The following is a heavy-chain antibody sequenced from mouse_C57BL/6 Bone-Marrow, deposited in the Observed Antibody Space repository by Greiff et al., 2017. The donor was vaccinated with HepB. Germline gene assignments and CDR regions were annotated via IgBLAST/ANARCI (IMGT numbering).Heavy chain of an antibody. V-gene: IGHV1-76*01. CDR3: ALYYDYDVGAWFAY. J-gene: IGHJ3*01. Sequence: VQLQQSGAELVRPGASVKLSCKASGYTFTDYYINWVKQRPGQGLEWIARIYPGSGNTYYNEKFKGKATLTAEKSSSTAYMQLSSLTSEDSAVYFCALYYDYDVGAWFAYWGQGTLVTVSA. D-gene: IGHD2-4*01. CDR2: IYPGSGNT. CDR1: GYTFTDYY.